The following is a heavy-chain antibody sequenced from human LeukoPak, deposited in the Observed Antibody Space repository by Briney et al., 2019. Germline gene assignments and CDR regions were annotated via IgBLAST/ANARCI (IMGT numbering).Heavy chain of an antibody. D-gene: IGHD2-15*01. CDR1: GFSFSAYW. J-gene: IGHJ4*02. Sequence: GGSLRLSCAASGFSFSAYWMTWVRQAPGTGLEWVANINPAGTETYYVDPVKGRFTVSRDNAKNLLYLQMNSLRAEDTAVYHCARFGYVAAVDVWGQGTLDTVSS. CDR2: INPAGTET. V-gene: IGHV3-7*01. CDR3: ARFGYVAAVDV.